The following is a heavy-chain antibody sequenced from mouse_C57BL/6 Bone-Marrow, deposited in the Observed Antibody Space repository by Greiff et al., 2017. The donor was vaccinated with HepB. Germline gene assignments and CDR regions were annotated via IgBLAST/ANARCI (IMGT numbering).Heavy chain of an antibody. CDR2: MSDGGSYT. J-gene: IGHJ2*01. V-gene: IGHV5-4*01. Sequence: EVLLVESGGGLVKPGASLKLSCAASGFTFSSYAMSWVRQTPEKRLEWVATMSDGGSYTYYPDNVKGRFAISRDNAKNNRYLQISHLKSEDTAMYYCAGVAVSDYFDYWGQGTTRTVSS. CDR3: AGVAVSDYFDY. CDR1: GFTFSSYA.